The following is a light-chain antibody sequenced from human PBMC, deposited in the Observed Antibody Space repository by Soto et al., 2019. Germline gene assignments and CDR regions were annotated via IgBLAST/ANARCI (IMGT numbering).Light chain of an antibody. CDR2: DAS. V-gene: IGKV1-5*01. CDR1: QSISSW. Sequence: DIQMTQSPSTLSASVGDRVTITCRASQSISSWLAWYQQKPGKAPKLLIYDASSLESGVPSRFSGSGSGTEFTLTIRSLQPDDFATYYCKQYNSFALTVGGGTKVDI. CDR3: KQYNSFALT. J-gene: IGKJ4*01.